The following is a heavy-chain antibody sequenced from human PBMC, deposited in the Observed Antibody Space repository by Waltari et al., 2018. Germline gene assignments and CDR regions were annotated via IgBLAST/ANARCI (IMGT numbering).Heavy chain of an antibody. D-gene: IGHD6-13*01. J-gene: IGHJ4*02. CDR1: GYTLSEIS. CDR2: FDHEDGET. CDR3: ATEVVGYGSNWYFDY. Sequence: QVQLEQSGAEVKKPWASVKVSCKVSGYTLSEISMHWVRQAPGKGLEWMGGFDHEDGETIYAQKLQGRVTVTEDTSTDTAYMELSSLRSEDTAVYYCATEVVGYGSNWYFDYWGQGTLVTVSS. V-gene: IGHV1-24*01.